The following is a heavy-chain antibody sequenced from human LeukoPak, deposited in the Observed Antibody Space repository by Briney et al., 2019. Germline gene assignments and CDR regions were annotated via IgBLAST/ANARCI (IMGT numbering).Heavy chain of an antibody. Sequence: SETLSPTCTVSGGSISSFYWSWIRQPPGKGLEWIGYIYYSGSTNYNPSLKSRVTISVDTSKNQFSLKLSSVTAADTAVYYCARRSSWYGFYFDYWGQGTLVTVSS. D-gene: IGHD6-13*01. CDR2: IYYSGST. CDR1: GGSISSFY. V-gene: IGHV4-59*08. CDR3: ARRSSWYGFYFDY. J-gene: IGHJ4*02.